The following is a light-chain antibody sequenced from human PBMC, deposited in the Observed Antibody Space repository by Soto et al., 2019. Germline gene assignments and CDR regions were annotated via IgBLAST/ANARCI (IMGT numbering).Light chain of an antibody. CDR1: QSVGTW. CDR2: GAS. J-gene: IGKJ1*01. CDR3: QLYNRNTWS. V-gene: IGKV1-5*01. Sequence: DIQMTQSPSTLSASVGGRVTITCRASQSVGTWVAWYQQKPGKAPKLLIYGASNLESGAPSRFSGSGSRTEFTLTITTLQPDDFATYCCQLYNRNTWSFGPGTKVDI.